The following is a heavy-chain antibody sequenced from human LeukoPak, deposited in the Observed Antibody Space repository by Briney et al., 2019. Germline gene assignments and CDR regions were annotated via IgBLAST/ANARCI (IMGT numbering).Heavy chain of an antibody. CDR3: ARAVVWLPFDY. CDR1: GDSSISGTYY. Sequence: SQTLSLTCTVSGDSSISGTYYWSWIRQPAGKGLEWIGRIHPSGSTNYNPSLKSRVTISVDTSKNQFSLNLGSVTAADTAVYYCARAVVWLPFDYWGQGTQVTVSS. V-gene: IGHV4-61*02. J-gene: IGHJ4*02. D-gene: IGHD2-15*01. CDR2: IHPSGST.